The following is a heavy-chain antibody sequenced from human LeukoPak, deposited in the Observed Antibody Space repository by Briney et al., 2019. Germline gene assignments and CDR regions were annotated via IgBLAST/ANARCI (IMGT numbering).Heavy chain of an antibody. J-gene: IGHJ5*02. CDR1: GFTLHDYT. CDR3: VKDGIGGATWGYFGS. D-gene: IGHD3-9*01. CDR2: LTWNGQIT. Sequence: GSLRLSCVVSGFTLHDYTMHWVRQIPGKGLEWVALLTWNGQITSYGDSVKGRLNISRDDSKNTLYLEMSRPNFDDTGLYYCVKDGIGGATWGYFGSWGRGTLVSVST. V-gene: IGHV3-43*01.